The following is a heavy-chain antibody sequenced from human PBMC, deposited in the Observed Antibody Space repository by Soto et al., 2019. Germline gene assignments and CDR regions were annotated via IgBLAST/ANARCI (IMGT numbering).Heavy chain of an antibody. J-gene: IGHJ6*02. CDR3: ARGFPTVTTDYYYYYGMDV. Sequence: GGSLRLSCAASGFTFSSYWMHWVRQAPGKGLEWVSSISSSSSYIYYADSVKGRFTISRDNAKNSLYLQMNSLRAEDTAVYYCARGFPTVTTDYYYYYGMDVWGQGTTVTVSS. CDR1: GFTFSSYW. D-gene: IGHD4-17*01. V-gene: IGHV3-21*01. CDR2: ISSSSSYI.